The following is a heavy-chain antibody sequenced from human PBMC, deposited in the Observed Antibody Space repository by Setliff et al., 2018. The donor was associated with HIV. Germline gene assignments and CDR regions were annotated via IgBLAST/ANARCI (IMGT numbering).Heavy chain of an antibody. CDR1: GYTFTSYY. Sequence: ASVKVSCKASGYTFTSYYMHWVRQAPGQGLEWMGIINPSGGSTSYAQNFQGRVTMTRDTSTSTVYMALSSLRSEDTAVYYCARRGSRGDYYYYMDVWGKGTTVTVSS. V-gene: IGHV1-46*01. J-gene: IGHJ6*03. D-gene: IGHD3-10*01. CDR3: ARRGSRGDYYYYMDV. CDR2: INPSGGST.